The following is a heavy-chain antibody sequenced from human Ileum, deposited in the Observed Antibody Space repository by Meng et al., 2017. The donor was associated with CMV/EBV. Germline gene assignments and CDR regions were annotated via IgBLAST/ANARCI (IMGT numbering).Heavy chain of an antibody. CDR1: GFTFHDYG. V-gene: IGHV3-9*01. D-gene: IGHD5-18*01. Sequence: GGSLRLSCGASGFTFHDYGMHWVRQTPGKGLEWVASISWNGGDIAYADSMKGRFTISRDNAKNSLYLQMTSLRPEDTALYYCAKEVNPGSTRGFSYGLVYRPLDFDYGGQGTLVTVSS. J-gene: IGHJ4*02. CDR2: ISWNGGDI. CDR3: AKEVNPGSTRGFSYGLVYRPLDFDY.